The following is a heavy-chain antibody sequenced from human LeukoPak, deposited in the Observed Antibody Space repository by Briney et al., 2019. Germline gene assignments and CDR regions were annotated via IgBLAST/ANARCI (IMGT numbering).Heavy chain of an antibody. CDR1: GYSFTKYG. CDR3: VRGAYGDVIDY. Sequence: ASVKVSCKPSGYSFTKYGFTWVRQAPGQGLEWMGWLSSSDGKTNYAQNLQGRVSITSDTSIATNYMELRSLRSDDTAVYYCVRGAYGDVIDYWGQGTLVTVSS. V-gene: IGHV1-18*01. J-gene: IGHJ4*02. CDR2: LSSSDGKT. D-gene: IGHD4-17*01.